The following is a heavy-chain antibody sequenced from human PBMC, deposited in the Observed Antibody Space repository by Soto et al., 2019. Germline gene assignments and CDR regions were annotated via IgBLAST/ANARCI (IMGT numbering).Heavy chain of an antibody. D-gene: IGHD2-15*01. V-gene: IGHV4-39*01. CDR2: FFYSGGT. CDR3: ARPGSLCSGGSCYSSRYYYYMDV. CDR1: GASINSSSYY. J-gene: IGHJ6*03. Sequence: SETLSLTCTVSGASINSSSYYWGWIRQPPGKGLEWIGSFFYSGGTYYNPSLKSRVTISVDTSKNQFSLSLSSVTAADTAVYYCARPGSLCSGGSCYSSRYYYYMDVWGKGTTVTVSS.